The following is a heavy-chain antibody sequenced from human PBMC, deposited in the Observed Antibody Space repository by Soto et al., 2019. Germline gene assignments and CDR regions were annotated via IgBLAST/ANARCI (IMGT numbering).Heavy chain of an antibody. Sequence: GGSLRLSCVVSGSTFRIYAVSWVRQSPGKGLEWVSGISLSDNSTYYAASVKGRVTISRDNSKNTLYLQMNSLRAEDTAVYYCASLDWGIQLWLIPYYYYYGMDVWGQGTTVTVSS. CDR2: ISLSDNST. CDR3: ASLDWGIQLWLIPYYYYYGMDV. D-gene: IGHD5-18*01. J-gene: IGHJ6*02. V-gene: IGHV3-23*01. CDR1: GSTFRIYA.